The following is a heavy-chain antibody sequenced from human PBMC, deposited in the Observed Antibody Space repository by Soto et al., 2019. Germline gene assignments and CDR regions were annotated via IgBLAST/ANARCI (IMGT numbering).Heavy chain of an antibody. J-gene: IGHJ4*02. Sequence: KPSETLSLTCTVSGASINTYNWNWIRQPPGKGLEWIGCIYYTGSTSYIPSFESRVTISVDTSKNQISLTLSSVTAADTAVYYCAREKRSGRDRVFDLWGQGTLVTVSS. CDR3: AREKRSGRDRVFDL. D-gene: IGHD3-3*01. CDR2: IYYTGST. V-gene: IGHV4-59*01. CDR1: GASINTYN.